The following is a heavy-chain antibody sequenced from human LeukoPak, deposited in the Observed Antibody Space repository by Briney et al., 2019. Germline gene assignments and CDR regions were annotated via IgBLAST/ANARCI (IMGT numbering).Heavy chain of an antibody. Sequence: PGRSLRLSCAASGFTFRSYTMHWVRQAPGKGLECVSAVSTTGGSTYYADSVKGGFTISRDNSRNTLYLQMSSLRTDDTAVYYCVKERYGYAFDYWGQGTLVTVS. CDR3: VKERYGYAFDY. CDR2: VSTTGGST. CDR1: GFTFRSYT. J-gene: IGHJ4*02. D-gene: IGHD5-18*01. V-gene: IGHV3-64D*09.